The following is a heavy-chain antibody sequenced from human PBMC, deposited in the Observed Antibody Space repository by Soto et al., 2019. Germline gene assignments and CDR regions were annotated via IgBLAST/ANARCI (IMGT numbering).Heavy chain of an antibody. CDR3: TRLGDYVINPDY. V-gene: IGHV3-73*01. CDR1: GFTFSGSA. Sequence: GGSLRLSCAASGFTFSGSAMHWVRQASGKGLEWVGRIRSKANSYATAYAASVKGRFTISRDDSKNTAYLQMNSLKTEDTAVYYCTRLGDYVINPDYWGQGTLVTVSS. D-gene: IGHD4-17*01. J-gene: IGHJ4*02. CDR2: IRSKANSYAT.